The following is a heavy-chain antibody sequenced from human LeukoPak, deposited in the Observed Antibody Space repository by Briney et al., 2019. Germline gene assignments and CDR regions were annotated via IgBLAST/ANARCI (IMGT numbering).Heavy chain of an antibody. V-gene: IGHV3-43*01. CDR1: GFNFNGYT. D-gene: IGHD3-22*01. Sequence: GGSLRLSCTASGFNFNGYTMHWVRRAPGKGLEWVSLITWDGGRTYYADSLKGRFAISRDNNKNSLYLQMNSLRIEDTAFYYCAKDFGLGSGYYHALDSWGQGTLVTVSS. J-gene: IGHJ4*02. CDR2: ITWDGGRT. CDR3: AKDFGLGSGYYHALDS.